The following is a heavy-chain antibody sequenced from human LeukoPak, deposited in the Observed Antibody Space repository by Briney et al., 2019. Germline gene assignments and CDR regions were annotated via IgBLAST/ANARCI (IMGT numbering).Heavy chain of an antibody. J-gene: IGHJ6*02. D-gene: IGHD1-7*01. Sequence: VASVKVSCKASGGTFSSYAISWVRQAPGQGLEWMGGIIPIFGTANYAQKFQGRVTITADESTSTAYMELSSLRSEDTAVYYCARGGYNWNYENHYYYGMDVWGQGTTVTVSS. CDR2: IIPIFGTA. CDR1: GGTFSSYA. CDR3: ARGGYNWNYENHYYYGMDV. V-gene: IGHV1-69*13.